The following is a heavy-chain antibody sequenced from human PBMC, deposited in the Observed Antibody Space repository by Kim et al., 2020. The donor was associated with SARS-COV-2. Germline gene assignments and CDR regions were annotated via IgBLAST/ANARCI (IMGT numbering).Heavy chain of an antibody. CDR3: ASGLGGRFDP. V-gene: IGHV6-1*01. CDR2: TYYRSKWYF. Sequence: SQTLSLTCAISGDSVSSDNAVWNWIRHSPSRGLEWLGRTYYRSKWYFDYAVSVKSRITINPDTSKNQVSLQLNSVTPEDTAVYYCASGLGGRFDPWGQGTLVTVSS. D-gene: IGHD3-16*01. CDR1: GDSVSSDNAV. J-gene: IGHJ5*02.